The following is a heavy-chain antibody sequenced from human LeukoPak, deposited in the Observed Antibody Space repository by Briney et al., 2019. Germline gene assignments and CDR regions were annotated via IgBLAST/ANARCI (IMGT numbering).Heavy chain of an antibody. D-gene: IGHD6-13*01. J-gene: IGHJ5*01. CDR2: IQSTGST. V-gene: IGHV4-61*02. Sequence: SETLSLTCTVSGDSISSESYFWSWIRQPAGKGLEWIGRIQSTGSTNYNPSLKSRVTISVDTSKNQFSLKMNSVTAADTAVYYCAREGSSKFGFGSWGQGTLVTISS. CDR3: AREGSSKFGFGS. CDR1: GDSISSESYF.